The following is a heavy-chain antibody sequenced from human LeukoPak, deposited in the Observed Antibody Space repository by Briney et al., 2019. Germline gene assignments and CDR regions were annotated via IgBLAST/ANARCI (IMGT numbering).Heavy chain of an antibody. V-gene: IGHV3-7*01. CDR2: MKHDGNEK. J-gene: IGHJ4*02. Sequence: GGSLRLSCVDSGITFGKYWMNWVRQAPGKGLEWVANMKHDGNEKHYVNSVEGRFTISRDNAKSSLYLQMNNLRAEDTAVYYCARDLGHSGYDLYDYWGQGTLVTVSS. D-gene: IGHD5-12*01. CDR3: ARDLGHSGYDLYDY. CDR1: GITFGKYW.